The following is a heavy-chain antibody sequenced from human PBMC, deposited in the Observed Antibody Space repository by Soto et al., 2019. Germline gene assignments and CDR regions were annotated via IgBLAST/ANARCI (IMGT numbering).Heavy chain of an antibody. J-gene: IGHJ4*02. Sequence: LRLSCAASGFTFSSYSMNWVRQAPGKGLEWVSSISSSSSYIYYADSVKGRFTISRDNAKNSLYLQMNSLRAEDTAVYYCARSAAAATREFDYWGQGTLVTVSS. CDR1: GFTFSSYS. D-gene: IGHD6-13*01. V-gene: IGHV3-21*01. CDR3: ARSAAAATREFDY. CDR2: ISSSSSYI.